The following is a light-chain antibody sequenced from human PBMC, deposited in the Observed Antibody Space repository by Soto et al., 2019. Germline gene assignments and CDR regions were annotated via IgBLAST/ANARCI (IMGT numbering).Light chain of an antibody. V-gene: IGLV2-14*01. J-gene: IGLJ2*01. CDR2: DVS. CDR3: SSYTSSSTPHVV. CDR1: SSDVGGYNY. Sequence: QSALAQPASVSGSPGQSITISCTGTSSDVGGYNYVSWYQQHPGKAPKLMIYDVSNRPSGVSNRFSGSKSGNTASLTISGLQAEDEADYYCSSYTSSSTPHVVFGGGTQLTVL.